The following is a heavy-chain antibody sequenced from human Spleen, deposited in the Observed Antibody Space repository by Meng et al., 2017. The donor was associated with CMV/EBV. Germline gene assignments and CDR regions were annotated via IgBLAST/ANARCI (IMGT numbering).Heavy chain of an antibody. V-gene: IGHV3-23*03. CDR3: AKAFSSSWYREYYDY. CDR1: GFTFSSYA. CDR2: IYSGGGST. J-gene: IGHJ4*02. D-gene: IGHD6-13*01. Sequence: GGSLRLSCAASGFTFSSYAMSWVRQAPGKGLEWVAVIYSGGGSTYYADSVKGRFTISRDNSKNTLYLQMNSLRVEDTAVYYCAKAFSSSWYREYYDYWGQGTLVTVSS.